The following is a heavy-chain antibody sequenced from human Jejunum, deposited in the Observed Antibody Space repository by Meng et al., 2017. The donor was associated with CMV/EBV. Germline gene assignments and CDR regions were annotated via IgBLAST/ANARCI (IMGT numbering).Heavy chain of an antibody. J-gene: IGHJ4*02. Sequence: QVQWSESGSVSKTPVAHVKFSGKASGYIFTDLVMIWVPQGPGLGCVGMSCIDTKTGNPTYAQGFTGRFVVSSNTSVSTAYLQIRSLKAENTAVYYCAPGRLATGWYYFDYWGQGTLVTVSS. CDR3: APGRLATGWYYFDY. CDR2: IDTKTGNP. D-gene: IGHD1-1*01. V-gene: IGHV7-4-1*02. CDR1: GYIFTDLV.